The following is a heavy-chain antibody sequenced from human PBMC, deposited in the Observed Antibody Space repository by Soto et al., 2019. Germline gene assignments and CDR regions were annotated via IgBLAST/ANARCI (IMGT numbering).Heavy chain of an antibody. CDR3: TYLRFLEKYYFDY. CDR1: GFTFSNAW. Sequence: EVQLVESGGGLVKPGGSLRLSCAASGFTFSNAWMSWVRQAPGKGLEWVGRIKSKTDGGTTDYAAPVKGRFTISRDDSKNTLYLQMNSLKTEDTAVYYCTYLRFLEKYYFDYWGQGTLVTVSS. J-gene: IGHJ4*02. CDR2: IKSKTDGGTT. D-gene: IGHD3-3*01. V-gene: IGHV3-15*01.